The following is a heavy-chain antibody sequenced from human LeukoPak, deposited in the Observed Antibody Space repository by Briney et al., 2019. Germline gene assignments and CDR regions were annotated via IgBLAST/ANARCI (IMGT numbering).Heavy chain of an antibody. CDR1: GFTFSSYS. Sequence: GGSLRLSCAASGFTFSSYSMNWVRQAPGKGLEWVSYISSSSSTIYYADSVKGRFTISRDNAKNSLYLQMNSLRAEDTAVYYCARDPGYGDFHFDYWGQGTLVTVSS. D-gene: IGHD4-17*01. V-gene: IGHV3-48*04. CDR3: ARDPGYGDFHFDY. CDR2: ISSSSSTI. J-gene: IGHJ4*02.